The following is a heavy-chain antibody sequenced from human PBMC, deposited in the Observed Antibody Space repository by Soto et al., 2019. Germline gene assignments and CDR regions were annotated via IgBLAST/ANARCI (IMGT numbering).Heavy chain of an antibody. CDR1: EVTFSTYP. V-gene: IGHV3-23*01. CDR2: ICRDGGCT. Sequence: EVQLLESGGGLVQPGGSLRLSCAASEVTFSTYPMTWVRQAPGKGLEWVSSICRDGGCTSYADSVKGRFTISRDNSKNPLYMQMNSLRAEDTAVYYCVKDAPRMCVWGQGTTVNVSS. CDR3: VKDAPRMCV. J-gene: IGHJ6*02.